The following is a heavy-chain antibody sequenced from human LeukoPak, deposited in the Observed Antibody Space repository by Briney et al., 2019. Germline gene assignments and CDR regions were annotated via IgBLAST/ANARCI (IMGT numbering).Heavy chain of an antibody. CDR1: GFTFSSYA. CDR3: GRSRRINASLYYYMDV. D-gene: IGHD2-15*01. CDR2: IRSTGDST. Sequence: GGSLRLSCAASGFTFSSYAITWVRQAPGKGLEWVSSIRSTGDSTFYADSVKGRFTISRDNSKNTVYLPMNSLRTEDTAVYYCGRSRRINASLYYYMDVWGKGTTVTVSS. V-gene: IGHV3-23*01. J-gene: IGHJ6*03.